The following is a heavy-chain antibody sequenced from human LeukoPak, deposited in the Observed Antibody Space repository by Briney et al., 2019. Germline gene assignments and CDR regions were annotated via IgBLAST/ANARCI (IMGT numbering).Heavy chain of an antibody. Sequence: GAAVKVSCKASGYTFTSYAMNRVRQAPGQGIEWMGWINTNSGNPTYAQGVTGRVVFSFDTYFSKAYLQLSRLTAEAAAVYYCAWDSGILFYYEYWGQGTLVTVSS. CDR3: AWDSGILFYYEY. CDR1: GYTFTSYA. D-gene: IGHD2-21*01. CDR2: INTNSGNP. V-gene: IGHV7-4-1*02. J-gene: IGHJ4*02.